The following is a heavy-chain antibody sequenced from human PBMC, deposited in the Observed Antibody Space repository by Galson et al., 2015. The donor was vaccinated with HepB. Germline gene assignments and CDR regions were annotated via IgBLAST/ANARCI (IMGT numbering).Heavy chain of an antibody. CDR3: ARVLGDGSGSYFPH. Sequence: QVQLQESGPGLVKPSETLSLTCTVSGGSISSYYWSWIRQPPGKGLEWIGYIYYSGSTNYNPSLKSRVTISVDTSKNQFSLKLSSVTAADTAVYYCARVLGDGSGSYFPHWGQGTLVTVSS. CDR1: GGSISSYY. V-gene: IGHV4-59*01. J-gene: IGHJ4*02. D-gene: IGHD3-10*01. CDR2: IYYSGST.